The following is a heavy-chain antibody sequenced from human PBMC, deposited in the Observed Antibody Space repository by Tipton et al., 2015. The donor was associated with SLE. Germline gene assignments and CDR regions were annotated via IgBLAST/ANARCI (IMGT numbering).Heavy chain of an antibody. J-gene: IGHJ6*03. CDR1: GYDFTTYW. CDR2: IDPSGYHT. CDR3: ARQSGGYYYMDV. D-gene: IGHD1-26*01. Sequence: QLVQSGAEVKKPGESLKISCKASGYDFTTYWISWVRQVPGKGLEWMGRIDPSGYHTDYSPSFEGHVAISTAVSINTAYLQWSSLKASDTAMYYCARQSGGYYYMDVWGKGTTVTVSS. V-gene: IGHV5-10-1*01.